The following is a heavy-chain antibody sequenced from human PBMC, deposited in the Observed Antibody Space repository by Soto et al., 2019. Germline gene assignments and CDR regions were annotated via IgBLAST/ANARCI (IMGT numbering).Heavy chain of an antibody. D-gene: IGHD3-22*01. V-gene: IGHV5-10-1*01. CDR2: IDPSDSYT. CDR1: GYSFTSYW. CDR3: ARVEHYDSSGSPLNPVLD. J-gene: IGHJ4*02. Sequence: PGESLKISCKGSGYSFTSYWISWVRQMPGKGLEWMGRIDPSDSYTNYSPSFQGHVTISADKSISTAYLQWSSLKASDTAMYYCARVEHYDSSGSPLNPVLDWGQGTLVTVS.